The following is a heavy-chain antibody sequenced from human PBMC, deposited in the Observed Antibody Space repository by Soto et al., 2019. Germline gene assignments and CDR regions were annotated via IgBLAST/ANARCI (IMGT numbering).Heavy chain of an antibody. CDR2: IYHSGST. CDR3: ARREVACRGGRCPFFHE. V-gene: IGHV4-4*02. J-gene: IGHJ4*02. D-gene: IGHD2-15*01. Sequence: QVQLQESGTGLVKPAETLSLTCAVSGGSSSSNNWWRWDRQTPGKGLEGIGEIYHSGSTHYNPSLKSRVTRSLYKSKTQFAPSLTSTTAADTAVYYCARREVACRGGRCPFFHEWGKGTLVTASS. CDR1: GGSSSSNNW.